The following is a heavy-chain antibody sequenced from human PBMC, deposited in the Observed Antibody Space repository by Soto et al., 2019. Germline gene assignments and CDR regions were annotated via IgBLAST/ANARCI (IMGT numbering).Heavy chain of an antibody. CDR1: GGSISSGGYY. CDR2: IYYSGST. V-gene: IGHV4-31*03. J-gene: IGHJ4*02. D-gene: IGHD1-26*01. Sequence: QVQLQESGPGLVKPSQTLSLTCTVSGGSISSGGYYWSWIRQHPGQGLEWIGYIYYSGSTYYNPSLKSRVTISVDTSKNQFSLKLSSVTAADTAVYYCARVDTSMGATCVSYWGQGTLVTVSS. CDR3: ARVDTSMGATCVSY.